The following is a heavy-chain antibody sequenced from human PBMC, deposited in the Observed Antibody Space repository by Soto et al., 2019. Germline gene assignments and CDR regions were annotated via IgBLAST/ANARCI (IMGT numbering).Heavy chain of an antibody. Sequence: ASVKVSCKASGYTFTNFGISWVRQAPGQGLEWMGWISAYNGNTNYAQKFQGRVTMTTDTSTSTAYLELRSLRFDDTAVYYCAKNGHPPYYDYGMDVWGQGTMVTVSS. CDR2: ISAYNGNT. D-gene: IGHD2-8*01. CDR3: AKNGHPPYYDYGMDV. V-gene: IGHV1-18*01. J-gene: IGHJ6*02. CDR1: GYTFTNFG.